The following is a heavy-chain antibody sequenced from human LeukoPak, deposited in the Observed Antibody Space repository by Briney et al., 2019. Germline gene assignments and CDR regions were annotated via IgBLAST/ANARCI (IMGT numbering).Heavy chain of an antibody. V-gene: IGHV4-59*01. CDR3: ARGIESYGDYGY. D-gene: IGHD4-17*01. CDR1: GGSISGSY. Sequence: PSETLSLTCTVSGGSISGSYWSRIRQPPGKGLEWIAYMYNSGSTNYNPSLKSRVTISIDTSKNQFSLKLSSLTAADTAIYYCARGIESYGDYGYWGQGSLVTVSS. CDR2: MYNSGST. J-gene: IGHJ4*02.